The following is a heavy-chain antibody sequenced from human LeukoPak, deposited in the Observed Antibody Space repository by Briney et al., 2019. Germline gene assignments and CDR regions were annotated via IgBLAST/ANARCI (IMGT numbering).Heavy chain of an antibody. Sequence: GESLKISCKGSGYSFTSYWIGWVRQMPGKGLEWMGIIYPGDSDTRYSPSFQGQVTISADKSISTAYLQWSSLKASDTAMYYCARRNSSGWYSRGWFDPWGQGTLVTVSS. V-gene: IGHV5-51*01. CDR2: IYPGDSDT. D-gene: IGHD6-19*01. J-gene: IGHJ5*02. CDR3: ARRNSSGWYSRGWFDP. CDR1: GYSFTSYW.